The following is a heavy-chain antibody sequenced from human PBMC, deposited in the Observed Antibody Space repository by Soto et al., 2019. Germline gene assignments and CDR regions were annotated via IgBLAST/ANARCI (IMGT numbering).Heavy chain of an antibody. V-gene: IGHV1-69*01. J-gene: IGHJ6*02. Sequence: QAQLVQAGAEVKKPGSSVRISCRASGGTFSNDAVSWVRQAPGQGLQRLGGIIPIFGTTHYAQKFQGRVTITADESSATAYMELRSVTSEDTAVYYCAKVLRTGNYGMDVWGQGTAVTVSS. D-gene: IGHD3-10*01. CDR2: IIPIFGTT. CDR3: AKVLRTGNYGMDV. CDR1: GGTFSNDA.